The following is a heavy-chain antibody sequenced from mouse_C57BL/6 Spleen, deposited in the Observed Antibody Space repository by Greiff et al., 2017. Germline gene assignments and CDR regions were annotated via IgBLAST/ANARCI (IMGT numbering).Heavy chain of an antibody. CDR1: GYTFTSYW. V-gene: IGHV1-64*01. CDR2: IHPNSGST. Sequence: QVQLQQPGAELVKPGASVKLSCKASGYTFTSYWMHWVKQRPGQGLEWIGMIHPNSGSTNYNEKFKSKATLTVDKSSSTAYMQLSSLTSEDSAVYYCARGGDGSSYVHWYFDVWGTGTTVTVSS. J-gene: IGHJ1*03. D-gene: IGHD1-1*01. CDR3: ARGGDGSSYVHWYFDV.